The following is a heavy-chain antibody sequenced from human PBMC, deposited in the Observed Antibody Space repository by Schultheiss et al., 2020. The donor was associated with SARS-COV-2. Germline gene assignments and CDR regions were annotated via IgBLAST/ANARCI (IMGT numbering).Heavy chain of an antibody. D-gene: IGHD2-2*01. J-gene: IGHJ4*02. CDR2: IKSKTDGGTT. Sequence: GSLRLSCAASGFTFSNAWMSWVRQAPGKGLEWVGRIKSKTDGGTTDYAAPVKGRFTISRDDSKNTLYLQMNSLRAEDTAVYYCARDSVSDIVVELDYWGQGTLVTVSS. V-gene: IGHV3-15*01. CDR1: GFTFSNAW. CDR3: ARDSVSDIVVELDY.